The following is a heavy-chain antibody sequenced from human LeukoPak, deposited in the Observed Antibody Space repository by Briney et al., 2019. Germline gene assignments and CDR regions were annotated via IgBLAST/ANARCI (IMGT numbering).Heavy chain of an antibody. CDR2: ISSSGSTI. D-gene: IGHD3-22*01. Sequence: GGSLRLSCAASGFTFSDYYMSWIRQAPGKGLEWVSYISSSGSTIYYADSVKGRFTISRDNAKNSLYLQMNSLRAEDMALYYCAKGSGYYYNYFDYWGQGTLVTVSS. J-gene: IGHJ4*02. V-gene: IGHV3-11*01. CDR1: GFTFSDYY. CDR3: AKGSGYYYNYFDY.